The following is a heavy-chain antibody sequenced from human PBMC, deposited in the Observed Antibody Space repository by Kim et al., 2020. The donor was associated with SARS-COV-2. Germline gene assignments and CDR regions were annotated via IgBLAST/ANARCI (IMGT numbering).Heavy chain of an antibody. D-gene: IGHD2-2*01. CDR2: ISWNSGSI. Sequence: GGSLRLSCAASGFTFGDYAMHWVRQAPGKGLEWVSGISWNSGSIGYADSVKGRFTISRDNAKNSLYLQMNSLRAEDTALYYCAKATLVNQLQTDYWGQGTLVTVSS. J-gene: IGHJ4*02. CDR3: AKATLVNQLQTDY. CDR1: GFTFGDYA. V-gene: IGHV3-9*01.